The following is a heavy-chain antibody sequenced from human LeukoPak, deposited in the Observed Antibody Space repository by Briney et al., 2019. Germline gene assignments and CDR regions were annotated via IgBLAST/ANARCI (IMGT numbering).Heavy chain of an antibody. CDR1: DFTFSTYG. Sequence: PGGSLRLSCAASDFTFSTYGMSWVRQAPGKGLEWVSSISGGGGSTYYADSVKGRFTISRDNSKNTLYLQMNSLRAEDTAVYYCARDFSRGSSGWDAFDIWGQGTMVTVSS. D-gene: IGHD6-19*01. J-gene: IGHJ3*02. V-gene: IGHV3-23*01. CDR2: ISGGGGST. CDR3: ARDFSRGSSGWDAFDI.